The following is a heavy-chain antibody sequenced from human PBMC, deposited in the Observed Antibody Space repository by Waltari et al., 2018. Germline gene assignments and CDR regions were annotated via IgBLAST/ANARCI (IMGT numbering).Heavy chain of an antibody. J-gene: IGHJ6*02. Sequence: EVQLVESGGGLIQPGGSLRLSWSPSGFTVRTNYVSWVRQAPGKGLEWVSVINSGGSKNYVDSVKGRLTISRDNSKNTLYLQMNSLRAEDTAVYYCSLAPSGLYNVWGQGTTVTVSS. CDR3: SLAPSGLYNV. V-gene: IGHV3-53*01. CDR1: GFTVRTNY. CDR2: INSGGSK. D-gene: IGHD2-8*02.